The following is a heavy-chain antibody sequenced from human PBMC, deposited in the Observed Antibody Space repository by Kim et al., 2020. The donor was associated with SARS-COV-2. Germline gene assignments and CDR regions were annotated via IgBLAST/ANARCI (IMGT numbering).Heavy chain of an antibody. J-gene: IGHJ6*01. V-gene: IGHV1-18*04. Sequence: ASVKVSCKASGYTFTSYGVSWVRQAPGQGLEWMGWISTYNGYTNYAQRLKGRVTMTTDTSTSTAYLELRSLRSDDTAVYFCAREDSSSSVYFYYYGMDVW. CDR2: ISTYNGYT. CDR1: GYTFTSYG. D-gene: IGHD6-6*01. CDR3: AREDSSSSVYFYYYGMDV.